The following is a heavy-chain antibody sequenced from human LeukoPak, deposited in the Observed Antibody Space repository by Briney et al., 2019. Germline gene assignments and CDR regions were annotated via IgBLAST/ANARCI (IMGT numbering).Heavy chain of an antibody. CDR1: GGSISSYY. D-gene: IGHD2-21*01. J-gene: IGHJ5*02. CDR2: IYYSGNA. CDR3: ARIARGSDQDTNWFDP. Sequence: SETLSLTCTVSGGSISSYYWGWIRQPPGKGLEWIGSIYYSGNAYYNPSLKSRVTISVDTSKNQFSLKLSSVTAADTAVYYCARIARGSDQDTNWFDPWGQGTLVTVSS. V-gene: IGHV4-39*07.